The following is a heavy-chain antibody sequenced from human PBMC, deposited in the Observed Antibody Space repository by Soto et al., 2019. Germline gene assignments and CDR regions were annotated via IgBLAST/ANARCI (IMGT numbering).Heavy chain of an antibody. J-gene: IGHJ5*02. CDR2: IYYSGST. CDR3: ARHTLLDSKDWFDP. V-gene: IGHV4-39*01. CDR1: GGSISSSSYY. Sequence: SETLSLTCTVSGGSISSSSYYWGWIRQPPGKGLEWIGSIYYSGSTYYNPSLKSRVTMSADTSRNLLSLKLRSVTAADTALYYCARHTLLDSKDWFDPWGQGTLVTVSS. D-gene: IGHD3-10*01.